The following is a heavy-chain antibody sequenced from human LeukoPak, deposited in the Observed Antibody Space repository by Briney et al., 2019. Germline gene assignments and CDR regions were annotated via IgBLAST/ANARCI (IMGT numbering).Heavy chain of an antibody. CDR2: ISSNGGST. Sequence: GGSLRLSCSASGFTFSSYAMHWVRQAPGKGLEYVSAISSNGGSTYYADSVKGRFTISRDNAKSSLYLQMNSLRAEDTAIYYCARDPARFYYFDYWGQGTLVTVSS. J-gene: IGHJ4*02. CDR1: GFTFSSYA. V-gene: IGHV3-64*04. CDR3: ARDPARFYYFDY.